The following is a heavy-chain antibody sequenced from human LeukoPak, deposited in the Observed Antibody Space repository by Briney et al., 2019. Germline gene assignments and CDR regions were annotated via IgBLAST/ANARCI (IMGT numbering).Heavy chain of an antibody. Sequence: PSETLSLTCTVSGGSISSYYWSWIRQPAGKGLEWIGRIYTSGSTTYNPSLKSRVTMSVDTSKNQFPLKLGSVTAADTAAYYCARVSSSWYADWFDPWGQGTLVTVSS. V-gene: IGHV4-4*07. CDR3: ARVSSSWYADWFDP. D-gene: IGHD6-13*01. CDR1: GGSISSYY. CDR2: IYTSGST. J-gene: IGHJ5*02.